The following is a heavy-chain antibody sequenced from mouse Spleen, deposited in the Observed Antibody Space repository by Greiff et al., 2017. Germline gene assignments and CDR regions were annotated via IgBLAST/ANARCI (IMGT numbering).Heavy chain of an antibody. V-gene: IGHV5-17*02. D-gene: IGHD1-1*01. CDR1: GFTFSSFG. Sequence: DVHLVESGGGLVQPGGSRKLSCAASGFTFSSFGMHWVRQAPEKGLEWVAYISSGSSTIYYADTVKGRFTISRDNPKNTLFLQMTSLRSEDTAMYYCARGGSSPFDYWGQGTTLTVSS. CDR2: ISSGSSTI. J-gene: IGHJ2*01. CDR3: ARGGSSPFDY.